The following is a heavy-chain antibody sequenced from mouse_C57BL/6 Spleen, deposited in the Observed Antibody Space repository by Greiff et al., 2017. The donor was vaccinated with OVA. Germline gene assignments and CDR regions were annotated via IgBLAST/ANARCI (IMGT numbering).Heavy chain of an antibody. CDR2: IHPNSGST. D-gene: IGHD2-1*01. CDR1: GYTFTSYW. V-gene: IGHV1-64*01. CDR3: ASYGNYVDWYFDV. J-gene: IGHJ1*03. Sequence: VQLQQSGAELVKPGASVKLSCKASGYTFTSYWMHWVKQRPGQGLEWIGMIHPNSGSTNYNEKFKSKATLTVDKSSSTAYMQLSSLTSEDSAVYYCASYGNYVDWYFDVWGTGTTVTVSS.